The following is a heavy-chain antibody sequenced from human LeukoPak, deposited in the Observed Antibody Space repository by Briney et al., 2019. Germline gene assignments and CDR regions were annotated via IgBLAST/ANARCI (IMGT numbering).Heavy chain of an antibody. J-gene: IGHJ3*02. Sequence: PSESLSLTCIVSGGSISSRGDYWDWLRQPQGKGLEWFVNLFDSGNTHYNPSIRSRLTMSLDTYKNQSSLKLSSVTAADTAVYYCARHTRPGYSGYENAFDIWGQGNMVTVSS. V-gene: IGHV4-39*01. CDR3: ARHTRPGYSGYENAFDI. D-gene: IGHD5-12*01. CDR1: GGSISSRGDY. CDR2: LFDSGNT.